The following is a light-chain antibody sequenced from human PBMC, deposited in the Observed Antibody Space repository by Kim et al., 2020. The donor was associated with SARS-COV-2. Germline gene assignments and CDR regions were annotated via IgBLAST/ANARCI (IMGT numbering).Light chain of an antibody. V-gene: IGKV3-20*01. J-gene: IGKJ2*01. CDR3: QQYGSSLYT. CDR2: GAS. Sequence: EIVLTQSPGTLSLSPGERATLSCRASQSVSSTYLAWFQQKPGQAPRLLIYGASGRATGIPDRFSGGGSGTDSTLTISRLEPEDFAVYYCQQYGSSLYTFGQGTKLEIK. CDR1: QSVSSTY.